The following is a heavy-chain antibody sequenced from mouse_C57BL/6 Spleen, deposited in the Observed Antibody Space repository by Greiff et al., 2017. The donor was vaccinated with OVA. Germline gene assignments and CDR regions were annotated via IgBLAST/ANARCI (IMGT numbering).Heavy chain of an antibody. CDR2: INPSNGGT. CDR1: GYTFTSYW. Sequence: QVQLQQPGPELVKPGASVKLSCKASGYTFTSYWMHWVKQRPGQGLEWIGNINPSNGGTNYNEKFKSKATLTADTSSSTAYMQLSSLTSEDSAVYYCARSVGRGDFDYWGQGTTLTVSS. V-gene: IGHV1-53*01. D-gene: IGHD4-1*01. J-gene: IGHJ2*01. CDR3: ARSVGRGDFDY.